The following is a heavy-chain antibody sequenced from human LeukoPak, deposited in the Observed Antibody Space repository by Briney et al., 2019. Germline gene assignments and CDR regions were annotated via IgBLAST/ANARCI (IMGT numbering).Heavy chain of an antibody. CDR3: AKRSYAMIVSDY. CDR1: GFTFDDYG. Sequence: GGSLRLSCEASGFTFDDYGMSWVRQAPGKGLEWVSGISGSGDSTYYADSVKGRFTISRDNSKNTLYLQVNSLRAEDTAVYYCAKRSYAMIVSDYWGQGTLVTVSS. CDR2: ISGSGDST. D-gene: IGHD3-22*01. V-gene: IGHV3-23*01. J-gene: IGHJ4*02.